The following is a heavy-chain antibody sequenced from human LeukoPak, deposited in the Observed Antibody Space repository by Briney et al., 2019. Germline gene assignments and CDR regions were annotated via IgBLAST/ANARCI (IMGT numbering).Heavy chain of an antibody. V-gene: IGHV3-11*01. CDR1: GFTFSDYY. D-gene: IGHD3-22*01. Sequence: GGSLRLSCAASGFTFSDYYMSWIRQAPGKGLEWVSYISSSGSTIYYADSVKGRFTISRDNSRNTLYLQMSSVRAEDTAVYYCARAAYDSGSYIVNHDYWGQGTLVTVSS. J-gene: IGHJ4*02. CDR2: ISSSGSTI. CDR3: ARAAYDSGSYIVNHDY.